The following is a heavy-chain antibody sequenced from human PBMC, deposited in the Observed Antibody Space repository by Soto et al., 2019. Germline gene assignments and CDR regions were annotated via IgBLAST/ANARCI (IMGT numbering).Heavy chain of an antibody. J-gene: IGHJ5*02. CDR3: AREDYDFWSGYYSGGWFDP. Sequence: EVQLVESGGGLVQPGGSLRLSCAASGFTFSSYWMSWVRQAPGKGLEWVANIKQDGSEKYYVDSVKGRFTISRDNAKNSLYLQMNSLSAEDTAVYYCAREDYDFWSGYYSGGWFDPWGQGTLVTVSS. CDR1: GFTFSSYW. V-gene: IGHV3-7*01. CDR2: IKQDGSEK. D-gene: IGHD3-3*01.